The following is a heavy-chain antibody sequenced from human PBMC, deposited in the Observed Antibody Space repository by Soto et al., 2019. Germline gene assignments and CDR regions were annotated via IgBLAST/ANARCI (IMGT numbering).Heavy chain of an antibody. CDR1: GFTFSSYW. CDR3: ALSGYCSGGSCIIDAFDI. V-gene: IGHV3-7*03. Sequence: EVQLVESGGGLVQPGGSLRLSCAASGFTFSSYWMSWVRQAPGKGLEWVANINQDGSEKYYVDSVKGRFTISRDNAKNSLYLQMNSLRAEDTAVYYCALSGYCSGGSCIIDAFDIWGQGTMVTVSS. D-gene: IGHD2-15*01. CDR2: INQDGSEK. J-gene: IGHJ3*02.